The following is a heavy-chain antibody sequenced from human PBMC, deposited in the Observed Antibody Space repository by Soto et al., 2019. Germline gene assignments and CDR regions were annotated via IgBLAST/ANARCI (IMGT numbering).Heavy chain of an antibody. CDR3: AKGGRQWLVTSDFNY. Sequence: VQLVESGGGVVQPGRSLRLSCAASGFTFSDYAMHWGRQAPGKGLEWVAVVSHDGRNTHYADSVKGRFTISRDSYKNTVSLEMTSMRAEDTAVYYCAKGGRQWLVTSDFNYWGQGALVTVSS. D-gene: IGHD6-19*01. CDR2: VSHDGRNT. CDR1: GFTFSDYA. J-gene: IGHJ4*02. V-gene: IGHV3-30*18.